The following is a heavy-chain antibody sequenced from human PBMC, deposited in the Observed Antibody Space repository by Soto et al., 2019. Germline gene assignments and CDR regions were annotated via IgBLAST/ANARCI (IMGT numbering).Heavy chain of an antibody. CDR3: AKPPVITASYYYYDMDV. CDR1: GFTFSNYP. CDR2: ISGSGIST. Sequence: VGSLRLSCAASGFTFSNYPMTWVRQAPGKGLEWVSGISGSGISTYYADSVKGRFTISRDNSKNTVYLQMNSLRAEDTAVYYCAKPPVITASYYYYDMDVWGQGTTVTVSS. V-gene: IGHV3-23*01. D-gene: IGHD4-4*01. J-gene: IGHJ6*02.